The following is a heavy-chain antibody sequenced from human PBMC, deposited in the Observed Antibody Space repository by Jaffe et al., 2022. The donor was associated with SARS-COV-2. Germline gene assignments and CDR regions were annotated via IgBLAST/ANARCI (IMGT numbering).Heavy chain of an antibody. Sequence: QVQLQESGPGLVKPSETLSLTCGVSGGSINNYYWSWIRQPPGKGLEWIGCIYYSGNTNYNPSLKSRVTVSVDTSKSQFSLKLNSVTAADTAMYYCARGRIGGSYWGQGTLVTVSS. V-gene: IGHV4-59*01. CDR2: IYYSGNT. CDR1: GGSINNYY. J-gene: IGHJ4*02. D-gene: IGHD3-16*01. CDR3: ARGRIGGSY.